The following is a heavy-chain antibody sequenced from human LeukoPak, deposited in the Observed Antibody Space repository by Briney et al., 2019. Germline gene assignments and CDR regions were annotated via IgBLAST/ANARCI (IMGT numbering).Heavy chain of an antibody. CDR2: IKQDGSEK. J-gene: IGHJ6*02. Sequence: PGGSLRLSCAASGFTFSSYWMSWVRQAPGKGLEWVANIKQDGSEKYYVDSVKGRFTISRNNAKNSLYLQMNSLRAEDTAVYYCARKNYSGWYYYYGMDVWGQGTTVTVSS. D-gene: IGHD6-19*01. V-gene: IGHV3-7*01. CDR3: ARKNYSGWYYYYGMDV. CDR1: GFTFSSYW.